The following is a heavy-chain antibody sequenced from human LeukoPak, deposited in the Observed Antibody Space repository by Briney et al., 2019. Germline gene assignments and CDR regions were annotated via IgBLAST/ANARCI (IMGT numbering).Heavy chain of an antibody. J-gene: IGHJ6*03. Sequence: SETLSLTCTVSGGSISSSSYYWGWIRQPPGKGLEWIGSIYYSGSTYYNPSLKSRVTISVDTSKNQFSLKLNSVTAADTAVYYCAREAVAAAGSVYYFYYYMDVWGKGTTVTISS. CDR3: AREAVAAAGSVYYFYYYMDV. V-gene: IGHV4-39*07. CDR2: IYYSGST. CDR1: GGSISSSSYY. D-gene: IGHD6-13*01.